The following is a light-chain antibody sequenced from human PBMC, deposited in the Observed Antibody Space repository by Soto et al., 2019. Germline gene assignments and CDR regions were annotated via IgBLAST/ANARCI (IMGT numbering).Light chain of an antibody. Sequence: QSALTQPASVSGSPGQSITISCTGTNSDVGGYNHVSWYQHHPGKAPTLIIYEVFYQPSGVSTRFSGSKSGNTASLTISGLQAEDECFYYCTSYTATSHVIFGGGTKVTVL. CDR1: NSDVGGYNH. CDR2: EVF. J-gene: IGLJ2*01. CDR3: TSYTATSHVI. V-gene: IGLV2-14*01.